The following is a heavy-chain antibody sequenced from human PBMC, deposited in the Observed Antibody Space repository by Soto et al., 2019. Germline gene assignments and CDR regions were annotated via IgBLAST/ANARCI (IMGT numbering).Heavy chain of an antibody. CDR2: TGLNGRTT. J-gene: IGHJ4*02. V-gene: IGHV3-23*01. CDR1: GFPFSMSA. D-gene: IGHD6-6*01. CDR3: ATVHSTSRSFDY. Sequence: GGSLRLSCGASGFPFSMSAMTWVRQAPGKGLEWVSTTGLNGRTTYYADSVKGRFTVSRDNTKNTLDLQMASLRAEDTAVYYCATVHSTSRSFDYWGQGTLVTVSS.